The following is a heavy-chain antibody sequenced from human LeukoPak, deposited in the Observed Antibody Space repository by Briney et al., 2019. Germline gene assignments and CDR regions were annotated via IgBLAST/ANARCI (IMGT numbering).Heavy chain of an antibody. V-gene: IGHV1-2*02. Sequence: GASVKVSCKASGYTFTGYYIHWVRQAPGQGREWMGWINPNSGGTNYAQKFQGRVTMTRDTSISTAYMELSRLRSDDTAVYYCASGDYGDYEGWFDPWGQGTLVTVSS. CDR3: ASGDYGDYEGWFDP. CDR2: INPNSGGT. J-gene: IGHJ5*02. D-gene: IGHD4-17*01. CDR1: GYTFTGYY.